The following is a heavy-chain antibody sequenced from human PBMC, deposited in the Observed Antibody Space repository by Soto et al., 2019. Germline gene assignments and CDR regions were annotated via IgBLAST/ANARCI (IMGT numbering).Heavy chain of an antibody. J-gene: IGHJ4*02. CDR2: ISGSSSDT. D-gene: IGHD3-3*01. CDR1: GFTFSDYY. V-gene: IGHV3-11*05. CDR3: ATGPRRLSD. Sequence: QVQLVESGGGLVKPGGSLRLSCAASGFTFSDYYMSWIRQAPGKGLESLSYISGSSSDTNYADSVRGRFTISRDNAKNSLYQQMNSLRAEDTAMYYCATGPRRLSDWGQGTLVIVSS.